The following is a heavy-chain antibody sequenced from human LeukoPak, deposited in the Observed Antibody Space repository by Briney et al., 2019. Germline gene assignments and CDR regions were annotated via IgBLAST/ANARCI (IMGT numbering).Heavy chain of an antibody. CDR1: GFTFSSYW. V-gene: IGHV3-7*04. CDR3: AKDRVAEAGTTHDFDY. CDR2: IKQDGSEK. J-gene: IGHJ4*02. Sequence: PGGSLRLSCAASGFTFSSYWMSWVRQAPGKGLEWVANIKQDGSEKYYVDSVKGRFTISRDNSKNTLYLQMDSLRPEDTAVFYCAKDRVAEAGTTHDFDYWGQGTLVTVSS. D-gene: IGHD6-13*01.